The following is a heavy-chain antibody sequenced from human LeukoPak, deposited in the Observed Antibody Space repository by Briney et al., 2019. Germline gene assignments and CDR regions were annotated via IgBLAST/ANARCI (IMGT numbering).Heavy chain of an antibody. CDR3: SRSLNF. CDR1: GFTFSRSW. CDR2: IKEDGSET. V-gene: IGHV3-7*01. J-gene: IGHJ4*02. Sequence: PGGSLRLSCATSGFTFSRSWMDWVRLAPGKGLEWVANIKEDGSETHYVDFAKGRFTISRDNAKNSLFLQVDNLRVEDTAIYYCSRSLNFWGQGTLVTVSP.